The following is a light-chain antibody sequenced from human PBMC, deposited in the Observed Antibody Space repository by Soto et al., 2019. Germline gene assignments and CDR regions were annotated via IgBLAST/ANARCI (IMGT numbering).Light chain of an antibody. CDR2: PTS. CDR3: HQCKSSPRT. J-gene: IGKJ1*01. Sequence: IVWTQSPATLSSCPGERFTLSFSARQYINTRFSFYQHRPGQAPRLLIYPTSIRAAGIPARFSDSGTGTEFTLTISELQPEDFAVYYCHQCKSSPRTFGQGTKVDIK. CDR1: QYINTR. V-gene: IGKV3-11*01.